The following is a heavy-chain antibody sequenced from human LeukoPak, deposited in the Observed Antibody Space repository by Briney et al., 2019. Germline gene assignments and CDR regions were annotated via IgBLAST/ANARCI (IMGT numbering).Heavy chain of an antibody. CDR1: GGSINSGDSY. CDR2: IYLRGDT. V-gene: IGHV4-30-4*01. D-gene: IGHD2-15*01. CDR3: ARGPGYCSGDSCYSDPFNS. J-gene: IGHJ5*01. Sequence: KPSETLSLTCTVSGGSINSGDSYWSWIRQPPGKGLEWIGYIYLRGDTYYHPSLKSRVSISLETSKNQFSLNLSSVTAADTALYYCARGPGYCSGDSCYSDPFNSWGQGTLVTVSS.